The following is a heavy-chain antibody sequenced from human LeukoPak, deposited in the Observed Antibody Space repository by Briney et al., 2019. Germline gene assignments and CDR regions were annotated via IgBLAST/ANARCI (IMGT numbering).Heavy chain of an antibody. Sequence: SGGSLRLSCAASEFTFSNAWMSWVRQAPGKGLEWVGRIKSKTDGGTTDYAAPVKGRFTISRDDSKNTLYLQMNSLKTEDTAVYYCTTDLVGATTGNYFDYWGQGTLVTVSS. J-gene: IGHJ4*02. D-gene: IGHD1-26*01. V-gene: IGHV3-15*01. CDR1: EFTFSNAW. CDR2: IKSKTDGGTT. CDR3: TTDLVGATTGNYFDY.